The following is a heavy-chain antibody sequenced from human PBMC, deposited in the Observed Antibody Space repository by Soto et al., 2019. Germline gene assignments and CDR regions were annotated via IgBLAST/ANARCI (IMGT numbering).Heavy chain of an antibody. D-gene: IGHD6-19*01. Sequence: QVQLQESGPGLVNPSETLSLNCTVSGGSISSYYWSWIRQPPGKGLEWIGYIYYSGSTNYDPSLKSRVTISVNTSQNQFSLKLTSVTAADRAVYYCARVSSGWWYFDSWGQGTLVTVSS. V-gene: IGHV4-59*01. CDR3: ARVSSGWWYFDS. CDR1: GGSISSYY. J-gene: IGHJ4*02. CDR2: IYYSGST.